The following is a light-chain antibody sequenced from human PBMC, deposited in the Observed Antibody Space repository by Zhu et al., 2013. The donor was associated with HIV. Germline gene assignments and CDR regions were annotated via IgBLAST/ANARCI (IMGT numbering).Light chain of an antibody. Sequence: QSALTQPASVSGSPGQSITISCTGTSSDVGSYNLVSWYQQHPGKAPKLMIYEVTKRPSGVSNRFSGSKSGNTASLTISGLQAEDEADYYCCSYADSDIWMFGGGTKLTVL. V-gene: IGLV2-23*02. CDR3: CSYADSDIWM. CDR1: SSDVGSYNL. J-gene: IGLJ3*02. CDR2: EVT.